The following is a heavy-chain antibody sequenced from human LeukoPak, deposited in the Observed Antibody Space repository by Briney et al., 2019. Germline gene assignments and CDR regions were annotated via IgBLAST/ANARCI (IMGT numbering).Heavy chain of an antibody. CDR2: INPNSGDT. CDR1: GYPFTDLH. Sequence: ASVKVSCKASGYPFTDLHIHCLRPAPGQGLEWMGWINPNSGDTKYAQKFQGRVTMTRDTSISTASMEMRRLRSDDTAVYYCARGDGAGYCSIPRCPDLLDLWRQGTLVTVSS. CDR3: ARGDGAGYCSIPRCPDLLDL. V-gene: IGHV1-2*02. D-gene: IGHD2-2*01. J-gene: IGHJ5*02.